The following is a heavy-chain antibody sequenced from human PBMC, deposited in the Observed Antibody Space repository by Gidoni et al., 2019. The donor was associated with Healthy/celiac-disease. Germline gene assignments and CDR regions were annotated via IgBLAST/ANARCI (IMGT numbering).Heavy chain of an antibody. CDR1: GFTFSSYG. D-gene: IGHD6-13*01. V-gene: IGHV3-30*18. J-gene: IGHJ3*02. CDR3: AKAGSAAAGTEGAFDI. CDR2: ISYDGSNK. Sequence: QVQLVESGGGVVQPGRSLRLSCAAPGFTFSSYGMHGVRQAPGKGLEWVAVISYDGSNKYYADSVKGRFTISRDNSKNTLYLQMNSLRAEDTAVYYCAKAGSAAAGTEGAFDIWGQGTMVTVSS.